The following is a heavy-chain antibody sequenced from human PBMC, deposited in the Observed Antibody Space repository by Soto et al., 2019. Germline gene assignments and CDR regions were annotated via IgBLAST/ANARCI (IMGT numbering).Heavy chain of an antibody. CDR1: GYTFTSYA. V-gene: IGHV1-3*05. CDR3: AMSIVVVTALDY. J-gene: IGHJ4*02. D-gene: IGHD2-21*02. CDR2: INAGNGNT. Sequence: QVQLVQSGAEEKKPGASVKVSCKASGYTFTSYAMHWVRQAPGQRLEWMGWINAGNGNTKYSQKFQGRVTITRDTSASTAYMGLGSLRSEDTAVYYCAMSIVVVTALDYWGQGTLVTVSS.